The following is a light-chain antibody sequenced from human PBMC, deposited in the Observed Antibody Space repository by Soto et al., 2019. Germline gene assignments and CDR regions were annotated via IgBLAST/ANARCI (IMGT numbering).Light chain of an antibody. CDR3: HQYSSSPWT. V-gene: IGKV3-20*01. J-gene: IGKJ1*01. CDR1: QSVSSNY. CDR2: GAS. Sequence: EIVLTQSPGTLSLSPGERATLSCRASQSVSSNYLTWYQQKPGQAPRLLIYGASSRATGIPDRFSGGGSGTDFTITISRLEPEDFAVYYCHQYSSSPWTFGQGTKVETK.